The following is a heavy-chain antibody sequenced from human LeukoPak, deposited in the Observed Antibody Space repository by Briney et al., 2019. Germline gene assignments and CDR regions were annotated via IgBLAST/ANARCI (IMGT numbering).Heavy chain of an antibody. Sequence: PSETLSLTCAVSGYSISSSYYWGWIRQPPGNGLEWIGSIYHSGSTYYNPSLKSRVTISVDTSKNQFSLKLSSVTAADTAVYYCARGTMMPFDYWGQGTLVTVSS. D-gene: IGHD3-22*01. CDR2: IYHSGST. J-gene: IGHJ4*02. CDR1: GYSISSSYY. CDR3: ARGTMMPFDY. V-gene: IGHV4-38-2*01.